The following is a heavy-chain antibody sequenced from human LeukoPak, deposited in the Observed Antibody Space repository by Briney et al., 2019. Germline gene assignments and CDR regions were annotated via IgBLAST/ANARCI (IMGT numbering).Heavy chain of an antibody. J-gene: IGHJ5*02. D-gene: IGHD4-17*01. CDR1: GYTFTGYY. V-gene: IGHV1-2*06. CDR2: INPNSGGT. CDR3: ARVNYGNTWFDP. Sequence: ASVKVSCKASGYTFTGYYMHWVRQAPGQGLEWMGRINPNSGGTNYAQKFQGRVTTTRDKSISTAYMELSRLRSDDTAVYYCARVNYGNTWFDPWGQGTLVTVSS.